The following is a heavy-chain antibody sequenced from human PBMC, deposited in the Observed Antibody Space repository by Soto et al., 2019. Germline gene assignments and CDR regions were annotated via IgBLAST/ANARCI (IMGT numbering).Heavy chain of an antibody. J-gene: IGHJ3*01. D-gene: IGHD1-26*01. CDR3: ARAGGYQLLLGAFDV. CDR1: GGSISSGAYS. CDR2: ISHSGAT. V-gene: IGHV4-30-2*01. Sequence: QLQLQESGSGLVKPSQTLSLTCTVSGGSISSGAYSWSWIRQPPGNGLEWIGYISHSGATYYNQSLKSRVAISVDKSKNQFALNLSSVLAADTAMYYCARAGGYQLLLGAFDVWGQGKMVTVSS.